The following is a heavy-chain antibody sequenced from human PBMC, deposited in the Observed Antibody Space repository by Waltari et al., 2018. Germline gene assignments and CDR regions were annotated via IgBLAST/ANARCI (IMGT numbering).Heavy chain of an antibody. V-gene: IGHV4-59*01. J-gene: IGHJ3*02. Sequence: QVQLQESGPGLVKPSETLSLTCTVPGGSTSSYYWSWIRQPPGKGLEWIGYIYYSGSTNYNPSLKSRVTISVDTSKNQFSLKLSSVTAADTAVYYCARDGYSVAFDIWGQGTMVTVSS. CDR3: ARDGYSVAFDI. CDR1: GGSTSSYY. D-gene: IGHD5-18*01. CDR2: IYYSGST.